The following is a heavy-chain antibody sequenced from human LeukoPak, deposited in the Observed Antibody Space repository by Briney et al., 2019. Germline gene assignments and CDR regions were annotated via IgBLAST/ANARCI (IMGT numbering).Heavy chain of an antibody. CDR2: ISGSGGST. CDR3: ARRIQSAMATGY. CDR1: GFTFNNYN. D-gene: IGHD5-18*01. V-gene: IGHV3-23*01. J-gene: IGHJ4*02. Sequence: GGSLRLSCAASGFTFNNYNMNWVRQAPGKALEWVSDISGSGGSTYYADSVKGRFTISRDNSKNTLYLQMNSLRAEDAAVYYCARRIQSAMATGYWGQGTLVTVSS.